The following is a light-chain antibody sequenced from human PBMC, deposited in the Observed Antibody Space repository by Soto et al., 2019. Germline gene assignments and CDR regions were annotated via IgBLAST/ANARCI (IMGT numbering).Light chain of an antibody. CDR1: QSVSTN. CDR3: HQYNNWPPYT. Sequence: EIVMTQSPATLSVFPGERATLSCRASQSVSTNLAWYQQKPGQAPRLLIYGASARDTGIPARFSGSGSGTEFTLTISSLQSEDFAVYYCHQYNNWPPYTFGQGTKLEIK. V-gene: IGKV3-15*01. CDR2: GAS. J-gene: IGKJ2*01.